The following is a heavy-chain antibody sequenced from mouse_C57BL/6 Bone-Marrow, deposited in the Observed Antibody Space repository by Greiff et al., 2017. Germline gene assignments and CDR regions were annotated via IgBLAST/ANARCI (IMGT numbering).Heavy chain of an antibody. CDR1: GFNIKDYY. CDR3: TRLRLFDY. J-gene: IGHJ2*01. CDR2: IEPEDGDT. V-gene: IGHV14-1*01. Sequence: EVQLVESGAELVRPGASVKLSCTASGFNIKDYYMHWVNQRPEQGLEWIGRIEPEDGDTEYAPKFQGKDTITADTSSNTAYLQLSSLTSEDTAIYYCTRLRLFDYWGQGTTLTVSS. D-gene: IGHD3-3*01.